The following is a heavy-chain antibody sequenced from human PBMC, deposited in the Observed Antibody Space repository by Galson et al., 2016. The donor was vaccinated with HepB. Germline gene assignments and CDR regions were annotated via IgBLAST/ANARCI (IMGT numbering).Heavy chain of an antibody. V-gene: IGHV4-59*01. CDR3: ARATCSGGECYHRSYWYFDL. D-gene: IGHD2-8*02. J-gene: IGHJ2*01. CDR1: ADSLGNFY. CDR2: IYYSGST. Sequence: SETLSLTCTVSADSLGNFYWSWIRQPPGKGLEWIAYIYYSGSTNHNPSLTSRVTISLNTSKNQFSLKLHSVTAADTAVYYCARATCSGGECYHRSYWYFDLWGRGTLVTVSS.